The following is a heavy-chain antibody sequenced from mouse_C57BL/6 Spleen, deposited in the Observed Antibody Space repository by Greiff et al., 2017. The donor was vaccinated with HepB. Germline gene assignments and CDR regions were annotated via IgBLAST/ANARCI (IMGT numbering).Heavy chain of an antibody. CDR2: IYPGDGDT. J-gene: IGHJ4*01. V-gene: IGHV1-82*01. CDR1: GYAFSSSW. CDR3: ARSQFSVGYAMDY. D-gene: IGHD1-1*01. Sequence: QVQLQQSGPELVKPGASVKISCKASGYAFSSSWMNWVKQRPGKGLEWIGRIYPGDGDTNYNGKFKGKATLTADKSSSTAYMKLSSLTSEDSAVYFCARSQFSVGYAMDYWGQGTSVTVSS.